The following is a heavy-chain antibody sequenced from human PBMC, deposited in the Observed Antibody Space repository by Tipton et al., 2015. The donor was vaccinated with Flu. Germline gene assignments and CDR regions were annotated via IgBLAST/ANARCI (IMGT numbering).Heavy chain of an antibody. J-gene: IGHJ4*02. CDR1: GYTFTGYH. V-gene: IGHV1-2*02. CDR3: ARDLTGDGDNYFDY. D-gene: IGHD7-27*01. Sequence: QVQLVQSGAEVKKPGASVKVSCKASGYTFTGYHMHWLRQAPGQGLEWMGWIDSNSGGTNYAQKFQGRVTMTRDTSMSTDYMELTGLRSDDTAVYYCARDLTGDGDNYFDYWGQGSLVTVSS. CDR2: IDSNSGGT.